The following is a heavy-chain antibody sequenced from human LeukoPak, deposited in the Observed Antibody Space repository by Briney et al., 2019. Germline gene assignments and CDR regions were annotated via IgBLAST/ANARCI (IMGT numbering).Heavy chain of an antibody. CDR2: ISSNGGST. CDR1: GFTFSSYA. Sequence: VGSLRLSCSASGFTFSSYAMHWVRQAPGKGLEYVSAISSNGGSTYYADSVKGRFTISRDNSKNTLYLQMSSLRAEDTAVYYCVAGYSSSWSYFDYWGQGTLVPVSS. CDR3: VAGYSSSWSYFDY. D-gene: IGHD6-13*01. J-gene: IGHJ4*02. V-gene: IGHV3-64D*09.